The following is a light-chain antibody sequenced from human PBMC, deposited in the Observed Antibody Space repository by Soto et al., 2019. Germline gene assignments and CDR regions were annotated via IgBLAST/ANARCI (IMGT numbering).Light chain of an antibody. J-gene: IGLJ1*01. CDR2: YNN. CDR1: DSNIGSNS. V-gene: IGLV1-47*02. CDR3: AAWDASLIACV. Sequence: QSVLTQPPSASGTAGQVVTISCSGADSNIGSNSVYWYQHLPRMAPKLLIYYNNQRPSGVPDRFSGSRSGTSASLAIVGLRFEDEAVYYCAAWDASLIACVFGNGTKVTVL.